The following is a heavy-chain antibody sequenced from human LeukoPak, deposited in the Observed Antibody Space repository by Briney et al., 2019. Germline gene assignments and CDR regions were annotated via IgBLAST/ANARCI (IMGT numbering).Heavy chain of an antibody. CDR3: ARDAKPRSYYFDY. Sequence: WGSLRLSCAASGFTFSSYAMHWVRQAPGKGLEWVAVISYDGSNKYYADSVKGRFTISRDNSKNTLYLQMNSLRAEDTAVYYCARDAKPRSYYFDYWGQGTLVTVSS. CDR1: GFTFSSYA. D-gene: IGHD1-26*01. CDR2: ISYDGSNK. V-gene: IGHV3-30*04. J-gene: IGHJ4*02.